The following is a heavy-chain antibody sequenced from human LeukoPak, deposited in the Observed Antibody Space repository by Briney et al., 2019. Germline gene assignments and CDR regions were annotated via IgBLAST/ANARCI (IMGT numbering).Heavy chain of an antibody. CDR3: AKDINYLYDAFDI. CDR1: GFTFDDYA. D-gene: IGHD2/OR15-2a*01. CDR2: HSWNSGSI. J-gene: IGHJ3*02. V-gene: IGHV3-9*01. Sequence: GRSLRLSCAASGFTFDDYAMHWVRQAPGKGLEWVSGHSWNSGSIGYADSVKGRFTISRDNAKNSLYLQMNSLRAEDTALYYCAKDINYLYDAFDIWGQGTMVTVSS.